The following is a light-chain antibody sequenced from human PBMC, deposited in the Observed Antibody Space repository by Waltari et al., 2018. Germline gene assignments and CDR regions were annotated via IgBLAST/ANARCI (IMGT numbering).Light chain of an antibody. CDR1: NSDIGAYNY. V-gene: IGLV2-11*01. CDR2: DVT. J-gene: IGLJ1*01. Sequence: QSALTQPRSVSGSPGQSVTISCTGSNSDIGAYNYVSWYQQHPGRAPKLMISDVTKRPAGVPRRFSGSKSGNTASLTISGLQAEDETDYYCSSYAGGSLFVFGDGTKVTVL. CDR3: SSYAGGSLFV.